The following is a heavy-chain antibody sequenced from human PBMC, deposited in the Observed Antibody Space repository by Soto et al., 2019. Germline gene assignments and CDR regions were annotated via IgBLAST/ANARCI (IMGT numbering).Heavy chain of an antibody. V-gene: IGHV1-24*01. CDR1: GYTLTELS. J-gene: IGHJ4*02. Sequence: ASVKVSCKVSGYTLTELSMHWVRQAPGKGLEWMGGFDPEDGETIYAQKFQGRVTMTEDTSTDTAYMELSSLRSEDTAVYYCATIRPYYDILTGYFGNYFDYWGQGTLVTVSS. D-gene: IGHD3-9*01. CDR2: FDPEDGET. CDR3: ATIRPYYDILTGYFGNYFDY.